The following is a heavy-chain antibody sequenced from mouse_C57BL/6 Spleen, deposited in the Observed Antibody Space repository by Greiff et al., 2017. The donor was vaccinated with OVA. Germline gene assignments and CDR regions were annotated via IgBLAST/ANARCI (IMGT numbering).Heavy chain of an antibody. CDR1: GFTFSDYY. CDR3: ARRGYGNYYFDY. D-gene: IGHD2-1*01. J-gene: IGHJ2*01. Sequence: LQQSGGGLVQPGGSLKLSCAASGFTFSDYYMYWVRQTPEKRLEWVAYISNGGGSTYYPDTVKGRFTISRDNAKNTLYLQMSRLKSEDTAMYYCARRGYGNYYFDYWGQGTTLTVSS. V-gene: IGHV5-12*01. CDR2: ISNGGGST.